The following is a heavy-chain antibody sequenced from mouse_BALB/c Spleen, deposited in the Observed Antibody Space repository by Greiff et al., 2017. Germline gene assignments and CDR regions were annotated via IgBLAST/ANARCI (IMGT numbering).Heavy chain of an antibody. CDR2: ISYNGSN. V-gene: IGHV3-6*02. Sequence: EVKLQESGPGLVKPSQSLSLTCSVTGYSITSGYYWNWIRQFPGNKLEWMGYISYNGSNNYNPSLKNRISITRDTSKNQFFLKLNSVTTEDTATYYCARDWEMGYYDYSWFAYWGQGTLVTVSA. CDR3: ARDWEMGYYDYSWFAY. CDR1: GYSITSGYY. J-gene: IGHJ3*01. D-gene: IGHD2-4*01.